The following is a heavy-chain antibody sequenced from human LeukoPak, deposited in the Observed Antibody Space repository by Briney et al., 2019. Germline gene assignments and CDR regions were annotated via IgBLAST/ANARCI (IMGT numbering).Heavy chain of an antibody. Sequence: ASVKVSCKASGYTFTSYYIYWVRQAPGQGLEWMGVINPGGGSTRYAQKFQGRVTMTRDMSTTTVYMELSSLRSEDTAVYYCARVHCSGGSCYTAAFNIWGQGTVVTVSS. CDR1: GYTFTSYY. CDR2: INPGGGST. D-gene: IGHD2-15*01. CDR3: ARVHCSGGSCYTAAFNI. V-gene: IGHV1-46*01. J-gene: IGHJ3*02.